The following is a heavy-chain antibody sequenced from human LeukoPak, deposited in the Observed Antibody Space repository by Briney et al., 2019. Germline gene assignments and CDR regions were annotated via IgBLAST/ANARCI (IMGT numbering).Heavy chain of an antibody. Sequence: PSQTLSLTCTVSGTSITSYYWNWIRQAPGQGPEWIGYGHYSGNTKYNPPLKSRVTISVDTSKNQFSLRLSSVTAADTAVYFCAKWASDNRAFDLWGQGTLVTVSS. CDR2: GHYSGNT. V-gene: IGHV4-59*08. D-gene: IGHD2-8*01. J-gene: IGHJ4*02. CDR3: AKWASDNRAFDL. CDR1: GTSITSYY.